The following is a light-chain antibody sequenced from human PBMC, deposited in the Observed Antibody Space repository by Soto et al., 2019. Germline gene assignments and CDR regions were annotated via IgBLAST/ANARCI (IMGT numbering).Light chain of an antibody. Sequence: DIQMPQSPSSVSASVGDRVTITCRASQGISTNLAWYQQKPGKAPKLLIYAASTLQSGVPPRFSGSGSGSDFTLTISSLQPDDFAIYFCQQANRVPLGFGQGTRLEIK. J-gene: IGKJ5*01. CDR2: AAS. V-gene: IGKV1-12*01. CDR1: QGISTN. CDR3: QQANRVPLG.